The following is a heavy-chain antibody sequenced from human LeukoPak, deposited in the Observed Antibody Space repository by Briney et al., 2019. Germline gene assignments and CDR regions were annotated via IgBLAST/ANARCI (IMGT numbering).Heavy chain of an antibody. J-gene: IGHJ4*02. CDR2: IYFSGST. V-gene: IGHV4-30-4*01. CDR1: GGSISSGDYY. Sequence: SETLSLTCTVSGGSISSGDYYWSWIRQPPGKGLEWIGHIYFSGSTYYNPSLKSRVTIPVDRSKNQFSLKLNSVTAADTAVYYCARVSGGLIVASTDYYFDYWGQGTLVTVSS. D-gene: IGHD2-15*01. CDR3: ARVSGGLIVASTDYYFDY.